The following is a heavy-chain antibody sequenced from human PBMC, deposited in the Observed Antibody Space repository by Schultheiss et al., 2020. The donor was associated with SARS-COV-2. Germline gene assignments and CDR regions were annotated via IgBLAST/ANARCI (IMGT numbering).Heavy chain of an antibody. CDR3: ARDDAGATLAFVS. D-gene: IGHD1-1*01. CDR1: GGAFSSNG. Sequence: SVKVSCKASGGAFSSNGVSWVRQAPGQRLEWMGRIIPIRGTTSYAERLQGRLTLTSDESTGTAYTAYMEMRSLRVEDTALYFCARDDAGATLAFVSWGQGTLVTVSS. V-gene: IGHV1-69*11. CDR2: IIPIRGTT. J-gene: IGHJ4*01.